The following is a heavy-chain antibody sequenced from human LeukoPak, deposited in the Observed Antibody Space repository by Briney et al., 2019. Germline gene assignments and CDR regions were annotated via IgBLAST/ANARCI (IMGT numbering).Heavy chain of an antibody. CDR1: GYTFTGYY. Sequence: ASVKVSCKASGYTFTGYYMHWVRQAPGQGLEWMGRINPNCGGTNYAQKFQGRVTMTRDTSISTAYMELSRLRSDDTAVYYCARGQDGYNDDNWGQGTLVTVSS. J-gene: IGHJ4*02. D-gene: IGHD5-24*01. CDR2: INPNCGGT. CDR3: ARGQDGYNDDN. V-gene: IGHV1-2*06.